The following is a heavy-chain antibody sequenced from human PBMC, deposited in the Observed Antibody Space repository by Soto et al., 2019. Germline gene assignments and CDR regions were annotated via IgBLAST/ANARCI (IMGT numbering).Heavy chain of an antibody. J-gene: IGHJ4*01. Sequence: ASVKVSCKASGGTFSSYAISWVRQAPGQGLEWMGGIIPIFGTANYAQKFQGRVTITADESTSTAYMELSSLRSEDTAVYYCATGYCSSTSCYIDYWGQGTLVTVSS. CDR3: ATGYCSSTSCYIDY. CDR2: IIPIFGTA. D-gene: IGHD2-2*02. CDR1: GGTFSSYA. V-gene: IGHV1-69*13.